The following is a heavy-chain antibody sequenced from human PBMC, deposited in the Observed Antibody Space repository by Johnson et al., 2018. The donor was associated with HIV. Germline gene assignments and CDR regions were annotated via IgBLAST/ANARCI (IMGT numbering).Heavy chain of an antibody. CDR3: ARGSYYDSSGDAFDI. Sequence: VQLVESGGGVVRPGGSLRVSCAASGFTFDDYGMSWVRQAPGKGLEWVSTIGTAGDTYYTDSVKGRFTISRDNSRNTLNLQMNNLRAEDTAVYYCARGSYYDSSGDAFDIWGQGTMVTVSS. V-gene: IGHV3-20*04. CDR2: TIGTAGDT. CDR1: GFTFDDYG. D-gene: IGHD3-22*01. J-gene: IGHJ3*02.